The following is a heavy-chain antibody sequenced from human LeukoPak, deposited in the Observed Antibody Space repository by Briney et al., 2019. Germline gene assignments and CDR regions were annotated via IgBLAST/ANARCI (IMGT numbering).Heavy chain of an antibody. CDR2: ISASRDIT. V-gene: IGHV3-48*01. Sequence: TGGSLRLSCAASGFNYSSYTMNWVRQAPGMGLEWLSYISASRDITYYADSVKGRFTISRDNAKNLLYLQMNSLRAEDTAVYYCVRGSLASGVVVYYYYYLDVWGKGTTVTVSS. J-gene: IGHJ6*03. D-gene: IGHD3-3*01. CDR1: GFNYSSYT. CDR3: VRGSLASGVVVYYYYYLDV.